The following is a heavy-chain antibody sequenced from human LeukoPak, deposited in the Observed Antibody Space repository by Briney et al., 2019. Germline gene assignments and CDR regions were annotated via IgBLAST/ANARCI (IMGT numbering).Heavy chain of an antibody. J-gene: IGHJ4*02. CDR2: INPNSGGT. D-gene: IGHD6-6*01. V-gene: IGHV1-2*02. CDR3: ARDRVSSSGARHTYYFDY. CDR1: GYTFTGYY. Sequence: ASVKVSCKASGYTFTGYYMHWVRQAPGQGLEWMGWINPNSGGTNYAQKFQGRVTMTRDTSISTAYMELSRLRSDDTAVYYCARDRVSSSGARHTYYFDYWDQGTLVTVSS.